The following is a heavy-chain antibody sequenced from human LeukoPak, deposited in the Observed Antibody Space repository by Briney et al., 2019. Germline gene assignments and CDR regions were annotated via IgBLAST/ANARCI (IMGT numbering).Heavy chain of an antibody. Sequence: ASVKVSCKASGYTFTSYGISWVRQAPGQGLEWMGWISAYNGNTNYAQKLQGRVTMTTDTSASTAYMELRSLRSDDTAVYYCARDVQSIWFGDPEFLGAFDIWGQGTMVTVSS. V-gene: IGHV1-18*01. D-gene: IGHD3-10*01. CDR3: ARDVQSIWFGDPEFLGAFDI. CDR1: GYTFTSYG. J-gene: IGHJ3*02. CDR2: ISAYNGNT.